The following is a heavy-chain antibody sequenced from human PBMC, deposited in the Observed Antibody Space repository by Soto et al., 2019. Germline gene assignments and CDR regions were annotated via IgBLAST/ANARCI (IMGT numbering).Heavy chain of an antibody. J-gene: IGHJ5*02. CDR2: ISSNSAYI. V-gene: IGHV3-21*01. CDR3: TRDASRDSSARGWFDP. Sequence: GGSLRLSCAASGFTFRSFTMNWVRPAPVKGLEWVSTISSNSAYIYYTDALRGRFTISRDNAKNSLHLQMNSLRAEDTAVYYCTRDASRDSSARGWFDPWGPGTLVTVSS. CDR1: GFTFRSFT. D-gene: IGHD6-13*01.